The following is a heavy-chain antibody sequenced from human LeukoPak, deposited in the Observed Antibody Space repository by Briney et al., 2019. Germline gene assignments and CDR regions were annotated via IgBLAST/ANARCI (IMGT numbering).Heavy chain of an antibody. D-gene: IGHD3-3*01. Sequence: SETLSLTCTVSGGSISSYYWSWIRQPPGKGLEWIGYIYYSGSTNYNPSLKSRVTISVDTSKNQFSLKLSSVTAADTAVYYCARGLDGYYDFWSSYRYFDYWGQGTLVTVSS. J-gene: IGHJ4*02. CDR2: IYYSGST. V-gene: IGHV4-59*08. CDR1: GGSISSYY. CDR3: ARGLDGYYDFWSSYRYFDY.